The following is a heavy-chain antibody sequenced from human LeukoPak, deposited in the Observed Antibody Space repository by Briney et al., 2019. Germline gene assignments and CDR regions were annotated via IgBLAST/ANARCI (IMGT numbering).Heavy chain of an antibody. CDR1: GYTFTGYY. J-gene: IGHJ4*02. CDR3: AGSVASSGHMPHHY. CDR2: INPNRGGT. D-gene: IGHD5-18*01. V-gene: IGHV1-2*02. Sequence: EASVKVSCKASGYTFTGYYIHWVRQAPGQGLEWMGWINPNRGGTNYAQNFQGRVTMTSDTSITTVYMELSGPTSDDTSVYYCAGSVASSGHMPHHYWGQGTLVTVSS.